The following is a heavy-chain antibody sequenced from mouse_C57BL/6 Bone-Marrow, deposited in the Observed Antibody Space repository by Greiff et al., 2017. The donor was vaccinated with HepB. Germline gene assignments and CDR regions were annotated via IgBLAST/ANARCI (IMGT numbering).Heavy chain of an antibody. CDR1: GFTFSDYG. CDR3: ARLRRGTDAMDY. D-gene: IGHD3-3*01. Sequence: EVQLVESGGGLVKPGGSLKLSCAASGFTFSDYGMHWVRQAPEKGLEWVAYISSGSSTIYYADTVKGRFTISRDNAKNTLFLQMTSLRSEDTAMYYCARLRRGTDAMDYWGQGTSVTVSS. V-gene: IGHV5-17*01. J-gene: IGHJ4*01. CDR2: ISSGSSTI.